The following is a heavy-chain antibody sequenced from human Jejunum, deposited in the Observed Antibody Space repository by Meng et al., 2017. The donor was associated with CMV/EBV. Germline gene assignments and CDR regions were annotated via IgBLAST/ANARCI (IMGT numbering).Heavy chain of an antibody. J-gene: IGHJ4*02. D-gene: IGHD1-26*01. V-gene: IGHV2-5*02. CDR1: GFSPSTSGEG. CDR2: IYRGDDK. CDR3: AHFVGGYYPSRPDY. Sequence: QIHLKESGPTLVKPTQTLTLTCSFSGFSPSTSGEGVDWIRQPPGKALEWLALIYRGDDKRYSPSLNSRLTIAKDTSKNEVVLTLTNMGPIDTGTYYCAHFVGGYYPSRPDYWGQGTLVTVSS.